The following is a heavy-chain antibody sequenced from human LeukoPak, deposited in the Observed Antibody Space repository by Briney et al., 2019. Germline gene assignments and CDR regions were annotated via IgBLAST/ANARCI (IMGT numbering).Heavy chain of an antibody. CDR2: IIPILGIA. V-gene: IGHV1-69*04. D-gene: IGHD3-10*01. CDR1: GGTFSSYA. Sequence: SVKVSCKASGGTFSSYAISWVRQAPGQGLEWMGRIIPILGIANYAQKFQGRVTITADKSTSTAYMELSSLRSEDTAVYYCARTPPGYYGSGSYWSHYYYYGMDVWGQGTKVTVSS. CDR3: ARTPPGYYGSGSYWSHYYYYGMDV. J-gene: IGHJ6*02.